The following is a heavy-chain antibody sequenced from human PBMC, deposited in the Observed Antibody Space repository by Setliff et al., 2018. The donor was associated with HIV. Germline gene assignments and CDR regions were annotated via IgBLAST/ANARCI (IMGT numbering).Heavy chain of an antibody. D-gene: IGHD6-19*01. Sequence: SETLSLTCTVSGGSISSHYWSWIRQPPGKGLEWIGSIYYSGSTNYNPSLKSRVTISVDKSKNQFSLKLSSVTAADTAAYYCARRRSSGWYHYFDYWGQGTLVTVSS. J-gene: IGHJ4*02. CDR2: IYYSGST. CDR3: ARRRSSGWYHYFDY. CDR1: GGSISSHY. V-gene: IGHV4-59*11.